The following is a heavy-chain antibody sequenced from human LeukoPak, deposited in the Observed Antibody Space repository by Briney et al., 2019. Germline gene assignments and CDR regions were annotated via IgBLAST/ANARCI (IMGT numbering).Heavy chain of an antibody. V-gene: IGHV3-23*01. D-gene: IGHD5/OR15-5a*01. CDR1: GFTFSEYA. CDR2: ISGGVGNT. CDR3: GKGSSVPYAITD. Sequence: PGGSLRLSCAASGFTFSEYAMSWVRQAPGKGLEWVSAISGGVGNTFYADSVKGRFTVSRGNSKNTLSLQMNSLRAEDTALYYYGKGSSVPYAITDWGQGTLVTVSS. J-gene: IGHJ4*02.